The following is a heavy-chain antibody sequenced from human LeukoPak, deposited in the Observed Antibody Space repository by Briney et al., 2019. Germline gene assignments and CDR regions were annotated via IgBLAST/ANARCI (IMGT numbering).Heavy chain of an antibody. CDR1: GFTVSSNY. CDR2: IYSGGST. V-gene: IGHV3-53*01. J-gene: IGHJ4*02. Sequence: GSLRLSCAASGFTVSSNYMSWVRQAPGKGLEWVSVIYSGGSTYYADSVKGRFTISRDNSKNTLYLQMNSLRAEDTAVYYCARAYSNYPFDYWGQGTLVTVSS. D-gene: IGHD4-11*01. CDR3: ARAYSNYPFDY.